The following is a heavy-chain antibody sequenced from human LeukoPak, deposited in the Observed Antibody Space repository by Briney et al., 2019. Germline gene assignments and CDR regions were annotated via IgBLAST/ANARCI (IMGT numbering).Heavy chain of an antibody. V-gene: IGHV4-59*08. J-gene: IGHJ6*02. CDR1: GGSISSYY. Sequence: PSETLSLTCTVSGGSISSYYWSWIRQPPGKGLEWIGYIYYSGSTNYNPSLKSRVTISVDTSKNQFSLKLSSVTAADTAVYYCARGKNYYYGMDVWGQGTTVIASS. CDR2: IYYSGST. CDR3: ARGKNYYYGMDV.